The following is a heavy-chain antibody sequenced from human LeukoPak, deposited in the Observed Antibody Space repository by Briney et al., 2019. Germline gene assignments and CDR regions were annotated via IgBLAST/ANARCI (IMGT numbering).Heavy chain of an antibody. CDR3: TRGTSTVIGGL. Sequence: GGSLRLSCAASGFTFSNAWMSWVRQAPGKGLEWVGRIQSKTDGGTTDYAAPVKGRFTISRDNSKNMRYLQMNSLKTEDTAVYYCTRGTSTVIGGLWGQGTLVTVSS. CDR1: GFTFSNAW. D-gene: IGHD4-17*01. V-gene: IGHV3-15*01. J-gene: IGHJ4*02. CDR2: IQSKTDGGTT.